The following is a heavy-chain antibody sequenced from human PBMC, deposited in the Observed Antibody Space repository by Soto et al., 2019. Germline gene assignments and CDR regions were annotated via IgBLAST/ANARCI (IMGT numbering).Heavy chain of an antibody. D-gene: IGHD2-2*01. V-gene: IGHV1-3*01. CDR3: ARDHDRTRRDAFDI. CDR2: INAGNGNT. J-gene: IGHJ3*02. Sequence: GASVKVSCKASGYTFTSYAMHWVRQAPGQRLEWMGWINAGNGNTKYSQKFQGRVTITRDTSASTAYMELSSLRSEDTAVYYCARDHDRTRRDAFDIWGQGTMVTVSS. CDR1: GYTFTSYA.